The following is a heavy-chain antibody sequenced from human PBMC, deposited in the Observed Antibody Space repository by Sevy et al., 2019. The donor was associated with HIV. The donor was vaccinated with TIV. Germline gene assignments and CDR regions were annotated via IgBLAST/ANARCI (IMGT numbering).Heavy chain of an antibody. CDR2: FDPEDGET. J-gene: IGHJ4*02. CDR1: GYTLTELS. CDR3: ATVPARITIFGVAKGGYYFDY. Sequence: NNPRASVKVSCKVSGYTLTELSMHWVRQAPGKGLEWMGGFDPEDGETIYAQKFQGRVTMTAHTSTDTASMGRSSLRSEDTAVYYCATVPARITIFGVAKGGYYFDYWGQGTLVTVSS. D-gene: IGHD3-3*01. V-gene: IGHV1-24*01.